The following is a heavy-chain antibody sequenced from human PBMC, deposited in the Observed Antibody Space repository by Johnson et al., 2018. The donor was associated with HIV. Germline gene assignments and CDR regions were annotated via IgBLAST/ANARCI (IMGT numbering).Heavy chain of an antibody. CDR2: IKQDGSEK. CDR3: ARGPYTWIRGLSLEHHDAFDI. D-gene: IGHD5-18*01. Sequence: VQLLESGGGLVQPGGSLGLSCAASGFKFNNYAMTWVRQAPGKGLEWVANIKQDGSEKYYVDSVKGRFTISRDNSKNTLYLQMNSLRAEDTAVYYCARGPYTWIRGLSLEHHDAFDIWGQGTMVTVSS. J-gene: IGHJ3*02. CDR1: GFKFNNYA. V-gene: IGHV3-7*01.